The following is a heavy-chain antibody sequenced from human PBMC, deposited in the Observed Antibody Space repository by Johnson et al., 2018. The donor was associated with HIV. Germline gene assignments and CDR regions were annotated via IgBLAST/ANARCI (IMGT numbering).Heavy chain of an antibody. CDR2: ISYDESNK. V-gene: IGHV3-30*18. J-gene: IGHJ3*02. CDR1: GFTFSSYG. D-gene: IGHD3/OR15-3a*01. Sequence: QVQLVESGGGVVQPGRSLRLSCAASGFTFSSYGMHWVRQAPGKGLEWVAVISYDESNKYYADSVKGRFTISRDNSKNTLYLQMNSLRAEDTAVYYCAKGFFELDDAFDIWGQGTMVTVSS. CDR3: AKGFFELDDAFDI.